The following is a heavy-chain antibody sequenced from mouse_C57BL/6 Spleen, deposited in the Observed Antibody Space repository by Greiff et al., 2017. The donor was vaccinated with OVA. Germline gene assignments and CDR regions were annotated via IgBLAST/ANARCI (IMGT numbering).Heavy chain of an antibody. D-gene: IGHD2-1*01. J-gene: IGHJ4*01. V-gene: IGHV2-9-1*01. CDR3: ARKEIYYDSYAMDY. CDR2: IWTGGGT. Sequence: VQLQQSGPGLVAPSQSLSITCTVSGFSLTSYAISWVRQPPGKGLEWLGVIWTGGGTNYNSALNSRLSISKDNSKSQVFLKMNSLQTDDTARYDGARKEIYYDSYAMDYWGQGTSVTVSS. CDR1: GFSLTSYA.